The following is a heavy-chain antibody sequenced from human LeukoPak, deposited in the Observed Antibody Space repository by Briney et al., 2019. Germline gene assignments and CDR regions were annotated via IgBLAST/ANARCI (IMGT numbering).Heavy chain of an antibody. CDR2: ISGDGSNT. V-gene: IGHV3-74*01. CDR3: ARITMVRGRAP. CDR1: GFTFIDYG. D-gene: IGHD3-10*01. Sequence: GGSLRLSCAASGFTFIDYGMSWVRQAPGKGLVWVSRISGDGSNTNYADSVKGRFTISRDDAKNTLFLQMNNLRAEDTAIYYCARITMVRGRAPWGQGTLVTVSS. J-gene: IGHJ5*02.